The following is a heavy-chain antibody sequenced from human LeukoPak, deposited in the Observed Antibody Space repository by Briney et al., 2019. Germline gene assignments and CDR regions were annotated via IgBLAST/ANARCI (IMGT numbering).Heavy chain of an antibody. CDR3: ARVHYYGSGIQRTNYGMDV. J-gene: IGHJ6*02. V-gene: IGHV1-69*01. D-gene: IGHD3-10*01. Sequence: SVKVSCKASGGTFSSYSISWVRQAPGQGLEWMGGIIPIFGTANYAQKFQGRVTITADESTSTAYMELSSLRSEDTAVYYCARVHYYGSGIQRTNYGMDVWGQGTTVTVSS. CDR1: GGTFSSYS. CDR2: IIPIFGTA.